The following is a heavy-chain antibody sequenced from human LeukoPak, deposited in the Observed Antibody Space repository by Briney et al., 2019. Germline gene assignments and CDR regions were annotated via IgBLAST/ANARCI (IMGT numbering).Heavy chain of an antibody. Sequence: GGSLRLSCAASGFTVSSNYMSWVRQAPGKGLEWVSVIYSGGSTYYADSVKGRFTISRDNSKNTLYLQMNSLRAEDTAVYYCASLKVTTRHVRVRAAFDYWGQGTLVTVSS. CDR3: ASLKVTTRHVRVRAAFDY. D-gene: IGHD4-17*01. CDR1: GFTVSSNY. J-gene: IGHJ4*02. CDR2: IYSGGST. V-gene: IGHV3-53*01.